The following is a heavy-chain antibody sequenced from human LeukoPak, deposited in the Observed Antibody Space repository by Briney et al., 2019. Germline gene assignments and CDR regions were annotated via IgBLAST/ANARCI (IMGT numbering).Heavy chain of an antibody. J-gene: IGHJ4*02. CDR3: ARGKEKWLDHFDY. CDR2: ISTTSRTI. V-gene: IGHV3-48*02. Sequence: GGGLRLSCVDSGFTLRRYEKKWVRLDPRARVKWVSYISTTSRTIYYEASVKGRFTMSRDNAKNSLYLQMDSLRDEDTAVYYCARGKEKWLDHFDYWGQGSLVTVSS. CDR1: GFTLRRYE. D-gene: IGHD6-19*01.